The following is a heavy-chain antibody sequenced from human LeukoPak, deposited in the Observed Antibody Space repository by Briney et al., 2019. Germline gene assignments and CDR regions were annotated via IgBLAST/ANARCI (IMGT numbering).Heavy chain of an antibody. CDR2: ISSSSYI. CDR1: GFTFSSYS. Sequence: GGSLRLSCAASGFTFSSYSMNWARQAPGKGLEWVSSISSSSYIYYADSVEGRFTISRDNAKNSLYLQMNSLRAEDTAVYYCARLNSRGAFDIWGQGTMVTVSS. CDR3: ARLNSRGAFDI. V-gene: IGHV3-21*01. D-gene: IGHD6-13*01. J-gene: IGHJ3*02.